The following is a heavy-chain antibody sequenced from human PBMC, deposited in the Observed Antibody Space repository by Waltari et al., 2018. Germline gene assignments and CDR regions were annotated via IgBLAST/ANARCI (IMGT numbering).Heavy chain of an antibody. D-gene: IGHD1-1*01. Sequence: QVQLQQWGAGLLKPSEPLSLTCAVNGGSFRGYYWSWIRQPPGKGLEWIGKTTDSERTKYNPSLKSRISISVDTSKNQFSLTVFSVTAADAAVYYCARGDGTGKYGYWGQGTRVTVSS. V-gene: IGHV4-34*02. CDR3: ARGDGTGKYGY. CDR2: TTDSERT. J-gene: IGHJ4*02. CDR1: GGSFRGYY.